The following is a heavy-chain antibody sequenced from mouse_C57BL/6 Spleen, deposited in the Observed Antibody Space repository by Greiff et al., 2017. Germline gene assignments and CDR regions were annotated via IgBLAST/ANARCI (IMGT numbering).Heavy chain of an antibody. CDR1: GFTFSDYY. CDR2: IIYDGSST. V-gene: IGHV5-16*01. Sequence: EVHLVESEGGLVQPGSSMKLSCTASGFTFSDYYMAWVRQVPEKGLEWVANIIYDGSSTYYLDPLKSRFIISRDNAKNILYLQRSSLKSEDTATYYGAREGYGNYYFDYWGQGTTLTVSS. J-gene: IGHJ2*01. CDR3: AREGYGNYYFDY. D-gene: IGHD2-10*02.